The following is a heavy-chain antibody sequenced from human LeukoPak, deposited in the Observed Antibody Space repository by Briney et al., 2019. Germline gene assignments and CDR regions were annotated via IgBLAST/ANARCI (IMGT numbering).Heavy chain of an antibody. Sequence: PSQTLSLTCTVSGGSISSGDYYWSWIRQPPGKGLEWIGYIYYSGSTYYNPSLKSRVTISLDTSKNQFSLKLSSVTAADTAVYYCASIVVVSAAIDYWGQGTLVTVSS. CDR3: ASIVVVSAAIDY. D-gene: IGHD2-2*01. CDR1: GGSISSGDYY. CDR2: IYYSGST. J-gene: IGHJ4*02. V-gene: IGHV4-30-4*01.